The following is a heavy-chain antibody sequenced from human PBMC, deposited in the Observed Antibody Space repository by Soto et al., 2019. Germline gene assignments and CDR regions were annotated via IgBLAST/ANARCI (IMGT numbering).Heavy chain of an antibody. Sequence: PSETLSLTCTVSGGSISSGDYYWSWIRQPPGKGLEWIGYIYYSGSTYYNPSLKSRVTISVDASKNQFSLKLSSVTAADTAVYYCASTIVGATTGYYYYGMDVWGQGTTVTVS. J-gene: IGHJ6*02. CDR1: GGSISSGDYY. CDR2: IYYSGST. D-gene: IGHD1-26*01. V-gene: IGHV4-30-4*01. CDR3: ASTIVGATTGYYYYGMDV.